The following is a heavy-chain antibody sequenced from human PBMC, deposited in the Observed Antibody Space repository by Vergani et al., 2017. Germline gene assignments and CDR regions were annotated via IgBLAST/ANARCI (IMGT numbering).Heavy chain of an antibody. V-gene: IGHV3-23*01. J-gene: IGHJ1*01. Sequence: EVQLLESGGGLVQPGGSLRLSCAASGFTFSSYAMSWVRQAPGKGLEWVSAISGSGGSTYYADSVKGRFTISRDNSKNTLYLQMNRLRAEDTAVYYCAKGPSRYCSSTSCYRYFQHWGQGTLVTVSS. CDR3: AKGPSRYCSSTSCYRYFQH. CDR2: ISGSGGST. D-gene: IGHD2-2*01. CDR1: GFTFSSYA.